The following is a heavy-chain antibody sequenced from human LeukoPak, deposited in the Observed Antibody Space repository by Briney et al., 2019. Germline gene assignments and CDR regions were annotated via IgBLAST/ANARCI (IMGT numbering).Heavy chain of an antibody. CDR2: ISSSGGTK. Sequence: GGSLRLSCAASGFTFSNYEMNWVRQAPGTGLEWVSYISSSGGTKYFADSVKGRFTISRDDDKNSVYLQMNSLRGEDTAVYYCARITMPDYYYYYGMDGWGQGTTVTVSS. CDR1: GFTFSNYE. V-gene: IGHV3-48*03. D-gene: IGHD3-3*01. J-gene: IGHJ6*02. CDR3: ARITMPDYYYYYGMDG.